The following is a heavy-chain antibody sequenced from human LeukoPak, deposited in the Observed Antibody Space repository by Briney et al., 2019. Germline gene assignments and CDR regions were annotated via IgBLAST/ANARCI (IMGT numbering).Heavy chain of an antibody. CDR3: AKGDGSGSYYNRPSDY. CDR2: ISASGVST. CDR1: VFTFSSYA. V-gene: IGHV3-23*01. J-gene: IGHJ4*02. Sequence: GGSLRLSCTTSVFTFSSYAMNWVRQAPGKGLEWVSSISASGVSTYYADSVKGRFTISRDNSKNTLYLQMTSLRADDTALYYCAKGDGSGSYYNRPSDYRGQGTLVTVSS. D-gene: IGHD3-10*01.